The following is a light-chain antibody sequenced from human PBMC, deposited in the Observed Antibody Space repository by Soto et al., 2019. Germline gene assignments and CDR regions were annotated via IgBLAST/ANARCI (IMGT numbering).Light chain of an antibody. CDR2: RVY. V-gene: IGKV3-20*01. Sequence: VLTQSPGTLSFSPGEGATLSCRASQSVSNRYFAWYQQKPGQAHRLVIYRVYSRATGIPDRFSGSGSGTDFTLTIRRLGPEDFAVYYCQQYGNVPLTFGGGTKVDI. J-gene: IGKJ4*01. CDR1: QSVSNRY. CDR3: QQYGNVPLT.